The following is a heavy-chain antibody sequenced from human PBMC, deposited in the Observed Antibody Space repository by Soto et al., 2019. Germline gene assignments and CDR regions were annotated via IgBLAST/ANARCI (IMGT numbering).Heavy chain of an antibody. V-gene: IGHV1-2*02. Sequence: ASVKVSCKASGYTFTGYYMHWVRQAPGQGLEWMGWINPNSGGTNYAQKVQGRVTMTRDTSISTAYMELSRLRSDDTAVYYCARSAYGSGSLETYHYYGMDVWGQGTTVTVSS. CDR3: ARSAYGSGSLETYHYYGMDV. CDR1: GYTFTGYY. D-gene: IGHD3-10*01. CDR2: INPNSGGT. J-gene: IGHJ6*02.